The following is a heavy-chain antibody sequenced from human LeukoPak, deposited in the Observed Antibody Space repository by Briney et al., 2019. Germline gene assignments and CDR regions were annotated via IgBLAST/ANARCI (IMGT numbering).Heavy chain of an antibody. Sequence: GGSLRLSCAASGFAFSSNAMSWVRQPPGKGLEWVSAIRGSGGDTYYADSVKGRFTISRDNFKNTLCLQMNSLRAEDTAVYYCAKGVLTTVTPWGYWGQGTLVTVSS. CDR1: GFAFSSNA. D-gene: IGHD4-17*01. V-gene: IGHV3-23*01. CDR2: IRGSGGDT. CDR3: AKGVLTTVTPWGY. J-gene: IGHJ4*02.